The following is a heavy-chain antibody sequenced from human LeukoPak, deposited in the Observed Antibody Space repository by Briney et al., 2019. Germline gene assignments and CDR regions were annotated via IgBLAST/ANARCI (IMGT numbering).Heavy chain of an antibody. D-gene: IGHD6-19*01. V-gene: IGHV3-33*01. CDR1: GFTFSSYG. CDR2: IWHDGSNK. CDR3: ARGKGWYYYYGMDV. J-gene: IGHJ6*02. Sequence: ALRLSCAASGFTFSSYGMHRVHQAAGKGLPWVAVIWHDGSNKYYADSVKGRFTNSRDNSKNTLYLQMNSLKAEDTAVYYCARGKGWYYYYGMDVWGQGTTVTVSS.